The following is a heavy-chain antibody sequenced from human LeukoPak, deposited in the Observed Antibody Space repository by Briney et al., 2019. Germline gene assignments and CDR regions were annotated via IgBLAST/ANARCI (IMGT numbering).Heavy chain of an antibody. J-gene: IGHJ3*02. CDR3: ARVGYSLRDAFDI. D-gene: IGHD3-22*01. CDR1: GGSISSGGYY. CDR2: IYTSGST. V-gene: IGHV4-61*02. Sequence: SQTLSLTCTVSGGSISSGGYYWSWIRQPAGKGLEWIGRIYTSGSTNYNPSLKGRVTISVDTSKNQFSLKLSSVTAADTAVYYCARVGYSLRDAFDIWGQGTMVTVSS.